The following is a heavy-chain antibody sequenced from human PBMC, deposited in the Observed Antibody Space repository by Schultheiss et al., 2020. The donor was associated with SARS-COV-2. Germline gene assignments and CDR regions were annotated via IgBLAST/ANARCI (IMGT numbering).Heavy chain of an antibody. V-gene: IGHV4-59*01. J-gene: IGHJ5*02. Sequence: SETLSLTCTVSGGSISSYYWGWIRQPPGKGLLWIGYISPSGSTNYNPSLKSRVTISVDTSKKQFSLKLTSVSAADTAVYYCAKQSFYGNWFDPWGQGTLVTVSS. CDR2: ISPSGST. CDR1: GGSISSYY. D-gene: IGHD1-14*01. CDR3: AKQSFYGNWFDP.